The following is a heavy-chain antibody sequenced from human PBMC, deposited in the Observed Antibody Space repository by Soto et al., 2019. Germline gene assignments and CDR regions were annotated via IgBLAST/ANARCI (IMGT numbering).Heavy chain of an antibody. CDR1: GYTFSDFD. V-gene: IGHV1-8*01. CDR2: MNAKSGDT. Sequence: QAHLEQSGAEVKRPGASVKVSCKASGYTFSDFDINWLRQASGQGPEWMGWMNAKSGDTFFAQRFQGKCNMTWDKSLSTAYMEVGSLLSDDTAMYYCARGNPFNSAGFDVWGQGTTVAVSS. CDR3: ARGNPFNSAGFDV. J-gene: IGHJ6*02. D-gene: IGHD2-21*01.